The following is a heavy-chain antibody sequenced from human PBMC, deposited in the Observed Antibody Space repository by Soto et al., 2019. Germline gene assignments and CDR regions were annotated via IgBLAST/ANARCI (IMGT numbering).Heavy chain of an antibody. Sequence: SETLSLTCTVSGGSISSYYWSWIRQPPGKGLEWIGYSYYSGSTNYNPSLKSRVTISVDTSKNQFSLKLSSVTAADTAVYYCARCLSSTCCHDAFDIWGKGTMVTISS. J-gene: IGHJ3*02. V-gene: IGHV4-59*01. D-gene: IGHD2-2*01. CDR3: ARCLSSTCCHDAFDI. CDR2: SYYSGST. CDR1: GGSISSYY.